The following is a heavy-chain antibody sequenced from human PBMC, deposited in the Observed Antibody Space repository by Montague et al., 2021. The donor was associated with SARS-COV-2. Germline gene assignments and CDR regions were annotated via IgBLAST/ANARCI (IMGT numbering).Heavy chain of an antibody. CDR2: INRSGST. CDR1: GGSFSGYY. V-gene: IGHV4-34*01. CDR3: ARGYQLRFLEWSSRQSTFDY. J-gene: IGHJ4*02. Sequence: SETLSLTCAVYGGSFSGYYWSWIRQPPGKGLEWIGEINRSGSTNYNPSLKSRGTISVDTSKNQFSLKLSSVTAADTAVYYCARGYQLRFLEWSSRQSTFDYWGQGTLVTVSS. D-gene: IGHD3-3*01.